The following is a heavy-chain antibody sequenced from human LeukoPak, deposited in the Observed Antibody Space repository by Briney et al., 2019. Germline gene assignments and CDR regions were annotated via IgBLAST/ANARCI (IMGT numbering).Heavy chain of an antibody. CDR1: GFTFSNDA. J-gene: IGHJ4*02. Sequence: GGSLRLSCAASGFTFSNDAMHWVRQAPGKGLEWVAVISFDGRNIYYVDSVKGRFTISRDNSKNTLSLQLRSLRAEDTAVYYCAKDLSYTSGASDHWGQGTLVTVSS. D-gene: IGHD6-19*01. CDR2: ISFDGRNI. CDR3: AKDLSYTSGASDH. V-gene: IGHV3-30*18.